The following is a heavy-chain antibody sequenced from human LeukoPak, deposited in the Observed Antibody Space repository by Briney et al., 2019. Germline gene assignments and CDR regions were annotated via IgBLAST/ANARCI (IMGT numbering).Heavy chain of an antibody. CDR3: AREGGAGYYYYYMDV. CDR1: GGSFSGYY. D-gene: IGHD1-26*01. V-gene: IGHV4-34*01. CDR2: INHSGST. J-gene: IGHJ6*03. Sequence: NPSETLSLTCAVYGGSFSGYYWSWIRQPPGKGLEWIGEINHSGSTNYNPSLKSRVTISVDTSKNQFSLKLSSVTAADTAVYYCAREGGAGYYYYYMDVWGKGTTVTVSS.